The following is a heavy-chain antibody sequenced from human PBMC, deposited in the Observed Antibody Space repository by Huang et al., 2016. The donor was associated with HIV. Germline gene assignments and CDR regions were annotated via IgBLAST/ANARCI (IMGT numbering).Heavy chain of an antibody. V-gene: IGHV3-30*02. CDR1: GFTFTTFG. CDR2: FRYEENNQ. CDR3: AKDEKQFCRGGSCYSSNIDY. D-gene: IGHD2-15*01. Sequence: QVHLVESGGGVVQPGGSLRLSCAASGFTFTTFGMHWVRQAPGKGLEWLAFFRYEENNQDYADAVKGRFTSSRDNSEDTLFLLMTTLRPDDTAIYYCAKDEKQFCRGGSCYSSNIDYWGQGALVTVSS. J-gene: IGHJ4*02.